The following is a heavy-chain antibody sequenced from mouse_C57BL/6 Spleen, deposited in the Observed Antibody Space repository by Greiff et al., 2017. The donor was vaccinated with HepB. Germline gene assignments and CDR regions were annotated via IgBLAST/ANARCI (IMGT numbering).Heavy chain of an antibody. J-gene: IGHJ4*01. D-gene: IGHD2-1*01. CDR1: GFTFNTYA. CDR3: VSYGNYYAMDY. V-gene: IGHV10-3*01. CDR2: IRRKSSNYAT. Sequence: EVQLVESGGGLVQPKGSLKLSCAASGFTFNTYAMHWVRQAPGKGLEWVARIRRKSSNYATYYADSVKDRFTISRDDSQSMLYLQMNNLKTEDTAMYYCVSYGNYYAMDYWGQGTSVTVSS.